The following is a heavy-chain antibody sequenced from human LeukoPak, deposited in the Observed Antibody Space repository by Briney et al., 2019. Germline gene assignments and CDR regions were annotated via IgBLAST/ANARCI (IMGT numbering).Heavy chain of an antibody. V-gene: IGHV4-38-2*02. CDR3: ARVDWLANHYYYMDV. CDR1: GYSISTGYY. J-gene: IGHJ6*03. CDR2: IYHSGST. D-gene: IGHD2-21*01. Sequence: PSETLSLTCTVSGYSISTGYYWGWIRQPPGNGLEWIGSIYHSGSTYYNPSLKSRVTISVDTSKNQFSLKLSSVIAADTAVYYCARVDWLANHYYYMDVWGKGTTVTVSS.